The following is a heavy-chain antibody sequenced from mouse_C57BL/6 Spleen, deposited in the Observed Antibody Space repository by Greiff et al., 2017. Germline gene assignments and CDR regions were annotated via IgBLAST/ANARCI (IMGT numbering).Heavy chain of an antibody. J-gene: IGHJ4*01. CDR1: GYAFSSSW. CDR3: ARSLYYDYDRAMDY. V-gene: IGHV1-82*01. Sequence: QVQLQQSGPELVKPGASVKISCKASGYAFSSSWMNWVKQRPGKGLEWIGRIYPGDGDTNYNGKFKGKATLTADKSSSTAYMQLSSLTSEDSAVYFCARSLYYDYDRAMDYWGQGTSVTVSS. D-gene: IGHD2-4*01. CDR2: IYPGDGDT.